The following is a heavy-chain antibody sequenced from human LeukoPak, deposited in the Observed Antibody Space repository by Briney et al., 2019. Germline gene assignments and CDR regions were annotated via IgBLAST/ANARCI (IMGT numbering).Heavy chain of an antibody. CDR1: GYTFTSYA. CDR3: ARESTGYYYDSSGFDY. CDR2: INAGNGNT. J-gene: IGHJ4*02. Sequence: ASVKVSCKASGYTFTSYAIHWVRQAPGQRLEWMGWINAGNGNTKYSQKFQGRVTITRDTSASTAYMELSSLRSEDTAVYYCARESTGYYYDSSGFDYWGQGTLVTVSS. V-gene: IGHV1-3*01. D-gene: IGHD3-22*01.